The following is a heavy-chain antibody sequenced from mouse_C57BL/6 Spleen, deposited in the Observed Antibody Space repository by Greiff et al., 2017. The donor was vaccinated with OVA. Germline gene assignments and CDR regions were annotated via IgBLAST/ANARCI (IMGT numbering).Heavy chain of an antibody. CDR1: GFTFSNYW. J-gene: IGHJ3*01. Sequence: EVKLEESGGGLVQPGGSMKLSCVASGFTFSNYWMNWVRQSPEKGLEWVAQIRLKSDNYATHYAESVKGRFTISRDDSKSSVYLQMNNLRAEDTGIYYCTGAQATSAWFAYWGQGTLVTVSA. V-gene: IGHV6-3*01. D-gene: IGHD3-2*02. CDR2: IRLKSDNYAT. CDR3: TGAQATSAWFAY.